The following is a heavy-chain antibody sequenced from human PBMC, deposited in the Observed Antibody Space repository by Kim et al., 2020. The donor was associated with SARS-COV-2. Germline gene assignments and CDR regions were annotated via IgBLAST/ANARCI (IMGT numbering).Heavy chain of an antibody. J-gene: IGHJ6*02. CDR2: IYTSGST. CDR1: GGSISGYY. V-gene: IGHV4-4*07. Sequence: SETLSLTCTVYGGSISGYYWSWIRQPAGKGLEWIGRIYTSGSTNYNPSLKSRVTISVDTSKNQFSLKLSSVTAADTAVYYCAGFWSGYYSRNYYYGMDVWGQATTVTVSS. CDR3: AGFWSGYYSRNYYYGMDV. D-gene: IGHD3-3*01.